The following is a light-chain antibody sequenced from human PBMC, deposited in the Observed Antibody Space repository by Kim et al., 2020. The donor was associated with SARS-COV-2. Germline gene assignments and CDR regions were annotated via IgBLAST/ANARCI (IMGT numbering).Light chain of an antibody. CDR2: AAS. V-gene: IGKV1-27*01. J-gene: IGKJ1*01. CDR3: QRYNSVPWT. CDR1: QGISSY. Sequence: ASVGDRVAITCRGSQGISSYLAWYQQKAGKVPKLLIYAASALQSGVPSRFRGSGSGTDFTLTISSLQPEDVATYYCQRYNSVPWTFGQGTKVDIK.